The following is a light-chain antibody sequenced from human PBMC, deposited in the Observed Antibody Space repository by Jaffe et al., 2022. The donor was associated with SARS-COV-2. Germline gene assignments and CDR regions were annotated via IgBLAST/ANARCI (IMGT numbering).Light chain of an antibody. J-gene: IGKJ2*01. Sequence: EIVLTQSPGTLSLSPGDRATLSCRASQTVGSSFLAWYQHKPGQAPRLLIYGASTRATGIPDRFSGSGSATDFTLTISRLEPEDFAVYYCQQYGSSPYTFGQGTKLEIK. V-gene: IGKV3-20*01. CDR2: GAS. CDR1: QTVGSSF. CDR3: QQYGSSPYT.